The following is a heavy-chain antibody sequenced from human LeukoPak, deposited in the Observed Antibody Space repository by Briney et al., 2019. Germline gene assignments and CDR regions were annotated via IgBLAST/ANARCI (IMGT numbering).Heavy chain of an antibody. V-gene: IGHV1-69*02. CDR1: GVTFRSYS. CDR3: ASPSPPRYDSSGCYSNPFEY. CDR2: IIPICGIE. J-gene: IGHJ4*02. D-gene: IGHD3-22*01. Sequence: SLKLSCKASGVTFRSYSISWVRQAPGQGLEWMGRIIPICGIENYAQKFKGRVTITADNSTDTAYMELGSLRSEDAVVYYCASPSPPRYDSSGCYSNPFEYWGQGTLVTVSS.